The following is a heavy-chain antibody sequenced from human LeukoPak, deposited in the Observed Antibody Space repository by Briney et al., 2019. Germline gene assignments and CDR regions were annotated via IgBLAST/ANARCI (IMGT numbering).Heavy chain of an antibody. CDR2: IYYSGST. D-gene: IGHD5-12*01. J-gene: IGHJ4*02. CDR3: ARDRAGGYDVFDY. V-gene: IGHV4-59*01. Sequence: PSETLTLTCTVSGGSISSYYWSWIRQPPGKGLEWIGYIYYSGSTNYNPSLKSRVTISVDTSKNQFSLKLSSVTAADTAVYYCARDRAGGYDVFDYWGQGTLVTVSS. CDR1: GGSISSYY.